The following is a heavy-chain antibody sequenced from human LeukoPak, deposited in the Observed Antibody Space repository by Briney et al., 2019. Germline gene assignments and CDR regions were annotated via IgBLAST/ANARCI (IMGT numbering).Heavy chain of an antibody. V-gene: IGHV3-11*01. CDR2: ISSSGGTI. Sequence: PGGSLRLSCAASGFTFSDYYMSWIRQAPGKGLEWVSYISSSGGTIYYADSVKGRFAISRDNAKNSLYLQMNSLRAEDTAVYYCASCGGTPVYDPYYYGMDVWGQGTTVTVSS. D-gene: IGHD5/OR15-5a*01. J-gene: IGHJ6*02. CDR1: GFTFSDYY. CDR3: ASCGGTPVYDPYYYGMDV.